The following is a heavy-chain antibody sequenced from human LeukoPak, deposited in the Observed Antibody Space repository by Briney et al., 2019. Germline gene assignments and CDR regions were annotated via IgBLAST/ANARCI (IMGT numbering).Heavy chain of an antibody. CDR1: GFTFSSYS. V-gene: IGHV3-64D*06. CDR3: VKGRCSGSSCYGGDY. J-gene: IGHJ4*02. Sequence: GGSLRLSCAASGFTFSSYSMNWVRQAPGKGLEYVSAITSNGGSTYYADSVKGRFTISRDNSKNTLYLQMSSLRAEDTAVYYCVKGRCSGSSCYGGDYWGQGTLVTVSS. CDR2: ITSNGGST. D-gene: IGHD2-2*01.